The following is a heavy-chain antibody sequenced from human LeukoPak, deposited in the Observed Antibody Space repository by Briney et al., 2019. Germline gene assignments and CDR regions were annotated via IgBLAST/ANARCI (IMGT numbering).Heavy chain of an antibody. D-gene: IGHD1-26*01. CDR1: GYTFTSYG. CDR3: ALVGATPVDY. CDR2: INPNSGGT. Sequence: GASVKVSCKASGYTFTSYGISWVRQAPGQGLEWMGWINPNSGGTNYAQKFQGRVTMTRDTSISTAYMELSRLRSDDTAVYYCALVGATPVDYWGQGTLVTVSS. J-gene: IGHJ4*02. V-gene: IGHV1-2*02.